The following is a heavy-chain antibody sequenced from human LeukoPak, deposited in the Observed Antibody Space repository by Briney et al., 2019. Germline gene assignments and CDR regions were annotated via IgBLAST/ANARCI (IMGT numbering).Heavy chain of an antibody. CDR1: GGSVSSNY. Sequence: SETLSLTCSVSGGSVSSNYWSWIRRPPGKGLEWIGYIYNSGSTNYNPSLKSRVTISVDTSKNLLSLKLSSVTAADTAVYYCARARGSAGGFDPWGQGTLVNVSS. V-gene: IGHV4-59*02. D-gene: IGHD3-16*01. CDR3: ARARGSAGGFDP. J-gene: IGHJ5*02. CDR2: IYNSGST.